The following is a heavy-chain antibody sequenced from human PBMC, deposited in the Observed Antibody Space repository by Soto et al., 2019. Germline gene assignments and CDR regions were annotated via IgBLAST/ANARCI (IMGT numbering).Heavy chain of an antibody. V-gene: IGHV3-23*01. CDR1: GFTFSSYA. D-gene: IGHD5-18*01. Sequence: GGSLRLSCAASGFTFSSYAMSWVRQAPGKGLEWVSAISGSGGSTYYADSVKGRFTTSRDNSKNTLYLQMNRLRAEDKAVYYCAKEDTAMVYFDYWGQGTLVNVS. CDR3: AKEDTAMVYFDY. J-gene: IGHJ4*02. CDR2: ISGSGGST.